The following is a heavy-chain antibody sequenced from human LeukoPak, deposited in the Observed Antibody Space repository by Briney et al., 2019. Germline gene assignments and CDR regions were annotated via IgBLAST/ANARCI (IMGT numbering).Heavy chain of an antibody. CDR2: IYYSGST. J-gene: IGHJ4*02. Sequence: SETLSLTCTVSGGSISSYYWSWIRQPPGKGLEWIGYIYYSGSTNYNPSLKSRVTISVDTSKNQFSLKLSSVTAADTAVDYCGRXRRGSYSTRLDYFDYWGQGTLVTVSS. CDR1: GGSISSYY. CDR3: GRXRRGSYSTRLDYFDY. D-gene: IGHD1-26*01. V-gene: IGHV4-59*01.